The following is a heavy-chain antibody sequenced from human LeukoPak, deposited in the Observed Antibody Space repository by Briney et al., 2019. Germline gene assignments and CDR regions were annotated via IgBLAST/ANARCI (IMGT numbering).Heavy chain of an antibody. CDR3: VRLRYTYGKNFDC. Sequence: GGSLRLSCAASGFTFKGYWMSWVRQAPGKGLEWVANVQQDGSEKKYVDSVKGRFTISRDNAKNSLYLQMDSLRAEDTAVYYCVRLRYTYGKNFDCWGQGTLVTASS. J-gene: IGHJ4*02. V-gene: IGHV3-7*01. D-gene: IGHD5-18*01. CDR1: GFTFKGYW. CDR2: VQQDGSEK.